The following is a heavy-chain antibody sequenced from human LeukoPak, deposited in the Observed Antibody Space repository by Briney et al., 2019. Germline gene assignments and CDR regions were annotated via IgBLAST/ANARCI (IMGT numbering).Heavy chain of an antibody. J-gene: IGHJ5*02. D-gene: IGHD6-6*01. CDR2: MNPNSGNT. V-gene: IGHV1-8*03. CDR3: ARGIAARHNWFDP. CDR1: GYTFTSYD. Sequence: ASAKVSCKASGYTFTSYDINWVRQATGQGLEWMGWMNPNSGNTGYAQKFQGRVTITRNTFISTAYMELSSLRSEDTAVYYCARGIAARHNWFDPWGQGTLVTVSS.